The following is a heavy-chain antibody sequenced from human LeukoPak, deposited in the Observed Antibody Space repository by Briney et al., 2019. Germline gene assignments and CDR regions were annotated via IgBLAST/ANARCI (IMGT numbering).Heavy chain of an antibody. CDR1: GFTFSSYA. J-gene: IGHJ4*02. D-gene: IGHD3-22*01. Sequence: GGSLRLSCAASGFTFSSYAMSWVRQAPGKGLEWVSAISGSGGSTYYADSVKGRFTISRDNSKNTLYLQMNSLRAEDTAVYYCAKPETNYYDSSGYYYSRYWGQGTLVTVSS. CDR2: ISGSGGST. CDR3: AKPETNYYDSSGYYYSRY. V-gene: IGHV3-23*01.